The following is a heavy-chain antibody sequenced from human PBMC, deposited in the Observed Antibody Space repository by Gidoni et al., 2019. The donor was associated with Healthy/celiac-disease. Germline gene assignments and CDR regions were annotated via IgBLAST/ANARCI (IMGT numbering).Heavy chain of an antibody. CDR1: GGSISSRSYY. V-gene: IGHV4-39*01. CDR3: ARGRGGYVVGVDY. D-gene: IGHD2-15*01. CDR2: IYYSGST. Sequence: QLQLQESGPGLVKPSETLSLTCTVSGGSISSRSYYWGWIRQPPGKGLEWIGSIYYSGSTYYNPSLKSRVTISVDTSKNQFSLKLSSVTAADTAVYYCARGRGGYVVGVDYWGQGTLVTVSS. J-gene: IGHJ4*02.